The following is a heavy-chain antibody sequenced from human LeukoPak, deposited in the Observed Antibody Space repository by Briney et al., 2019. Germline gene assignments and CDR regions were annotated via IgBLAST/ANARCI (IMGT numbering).Heavy chain of an antibody. CDR1: GGTFSSYA. J-gene: IGHJ4*02. V-gene: IGHV1-69*13. Sequence: SVKVSCKASGGTFSSYAISWVRQAPGQGLEWMGGIIPIFGTANYAQKFQGRVTITADESTSTAYMELSSLRSEDTAVYYCARVVSGYYFFDYWGQGTLVTVSS. D-gene: IGHD3-3*01. CDR3: ARVVSGYYFFDY. CDR2: IIPIFGTA.